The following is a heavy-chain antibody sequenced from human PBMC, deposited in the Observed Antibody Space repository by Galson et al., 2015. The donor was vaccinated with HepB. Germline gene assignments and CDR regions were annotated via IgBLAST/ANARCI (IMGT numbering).Heavy chain of an antibody. D-gene: IGHD6-19*01. V-gene: IGHV3-23*01. CDR3: ARPKDVGSGWSRVEWYFDL. Sequence: SLRLSCAASGFNFRRYAMSWVRQAPGRGLEWVSGISGSGFFTNYAASVTGRSTISRDNSKNKMYLQMNSLGAEDTAVYYCARPKDVGSGWSRVEWYFDLWGRGTLVTVSS. CDR2: ISGSGFFT. J-gene: IGHJ2*01. CDR1: GFNFRRYA.